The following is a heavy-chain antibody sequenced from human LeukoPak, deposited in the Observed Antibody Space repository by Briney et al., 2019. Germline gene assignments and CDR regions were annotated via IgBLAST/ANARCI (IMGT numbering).Heavy chain of an antibody. CDR2: LSGNSGIT. D-gene: IGHD5-24*01. CDR3: ARGQMTATRHLDH. CDR1: GFSFSGYS. V-gene: IGHV3-23*01. Sequence: GGALRLSCTASGFSFSGYSMNWVRQAPGQELQWVSILSGNSGITFDADSVRGRFTISRDNSKNTLYLQMNSLRAEDTAMYYCARGQMTATRHLDHWGQGTLVTVSS. J-gene: IGHJ4*02.